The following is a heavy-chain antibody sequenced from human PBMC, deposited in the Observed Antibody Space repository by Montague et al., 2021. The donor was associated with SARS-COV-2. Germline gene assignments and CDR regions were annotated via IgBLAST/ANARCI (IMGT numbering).Heavy chain of an antibody. CDR1: GDSDSSNSAT. CDR2: TYYMSKWYN. CDR3: TSGREGNYNVMDV. D-gene: IGHD1-1*01. J-gene: IGHJ6*02. Sequence: CAISGDSDSSNSATWNWVRQSPSRGLEWLVRTYYMSKWYNDYAVSVRGRVTINPDTSKNQFSLQLNSVTPEDTAIYYCTSGREGNYNVMDVWGQGTTVTVSS. V-gene: IGHV6-1*01.